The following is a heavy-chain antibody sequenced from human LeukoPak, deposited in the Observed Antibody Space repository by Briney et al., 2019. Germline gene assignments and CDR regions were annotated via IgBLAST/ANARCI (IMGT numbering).Heavy chain of an antibody. CDR2: ISSNGGST. Sequence: GGSLRLSCAASGFTFSSYAMHWVRQAPGKGLEYVSAISSNGGSTYYADSVKGRFTISRDNSKNTLYLQMNSLRAEDTAVYYCAKAEWLRRYYFDYWGQGTLVTVSS. J-gene: IGHJ4*02. D-gene: IGHD5-12*01. CDR3: AKAEWLRRYYFDY. V-gene: IGHV3-64*04. CDR1: GFTFSSYA.